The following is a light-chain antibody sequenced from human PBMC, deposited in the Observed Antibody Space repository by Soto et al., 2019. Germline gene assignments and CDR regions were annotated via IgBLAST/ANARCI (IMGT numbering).Light chain of an antibody. CDR1: SSDVGGYNF. Sequence: QSALTQPRSVSGSPGQSVTISCTGTSSDVGGYNFVPWYQQHPGKAPKLMIYDVSKRPSGVPDRFSGSKSGNTASLTISGLQAEDEADYYCCSYAGSYTWVLGGGTKLTVL. V-gene: IGLV2-11*01. CDR3: CSYAGSYTWV. CDR2: DVS. J-gene: IGLJ3*02.